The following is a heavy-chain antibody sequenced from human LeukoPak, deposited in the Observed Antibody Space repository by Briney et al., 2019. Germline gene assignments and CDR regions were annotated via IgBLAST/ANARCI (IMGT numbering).Heavy chain of an antibody. D-gene: IGHD3-3*01. CDR2: INPNGDRT. Sequence: ASVKVSCKASENTFTNYYMHWVRQAPGQGLEWLGLINPNGDRTDYAQNFQGRVTMTRDTSTTTVYLELSSLRSEDTALYYCAKSTKIVIFGVPLYMDVWGKGTTVTVSS. J-gene: IGHJ6*03. CDR1: ENTFTNYY. V-gene: IGHV1-46*01. CDR3: AKSTKIVIFGVPLYMDV.